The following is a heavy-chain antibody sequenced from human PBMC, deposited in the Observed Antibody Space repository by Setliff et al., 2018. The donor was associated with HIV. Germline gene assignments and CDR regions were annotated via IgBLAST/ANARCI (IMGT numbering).Heavy chain of an antibody. CDR2: ISIGSGGAI. CDR1: GFTFRNYK. D-gene: IGHD3-3*01. Sequence: GGSLRLSCAASGFTFRNYKFNWVRQAPGRGLEWVSSISIGSGGAIDYADSVQGRFTISRDNSKNSLYLQMNSLRVEDTAVYYCARDYLYYNLYNGSPVYGMDVWGQGTTVNVSS. CDR3: ARDYLYYNLYNGSPVYGMDV. V-gene: IGHV3-48*03. J-gene: IGHJ6*02.